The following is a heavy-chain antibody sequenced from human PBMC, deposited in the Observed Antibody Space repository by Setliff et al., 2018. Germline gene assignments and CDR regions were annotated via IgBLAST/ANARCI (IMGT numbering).Heavy chain of an antibody. V-gene: IGHV4-34*01. CDR1: GGSFSGYY. CDR2: INHSGST. J-gene: IGHJ4*02. Sequence: SETLSLTCAVYGGSFSGYYWSWIRQPPGKGLEWIGEINHSGSTNYNPSLKSRVTISVDTSKNQFSLKLRSEDTAVYYCARAQSWSGGPYYFDNWGQGTLVTV. D-gene: IGHD3-3*01. CDR3: ARAQSWSGGPYYFDN.